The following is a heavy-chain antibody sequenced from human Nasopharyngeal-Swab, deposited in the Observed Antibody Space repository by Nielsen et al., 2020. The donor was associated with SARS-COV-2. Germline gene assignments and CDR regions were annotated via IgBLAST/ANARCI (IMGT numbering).Heavy chain of an antibody. CDR3: ARDILTEPQTAS. J-gene: IGHJ5*02. CDR2: ISSSSSYI. V-gene: IGHV3-21*01. D-gene: IGHD3-9*01. CDR1: GFTFSSYS. Sequence: GGSLRLSCAASGFTFSSYSMNWVRQAPGKGLEWVSSISSSSSYIYYADSVKGRFTISRDNAKNSLYLQMNSLRAEDTAVYYCARDILTEPQTASWGQGTLVTVSS.